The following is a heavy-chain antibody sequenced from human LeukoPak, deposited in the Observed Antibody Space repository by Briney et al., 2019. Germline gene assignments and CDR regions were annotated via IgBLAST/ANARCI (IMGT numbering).Heavy chain of an antibody. Sequence: GGSLRLSCAASGFTFSSYSMNWVRQAPGKGLEWVSSISSSSSYTYYADSVKGRFTISRDNAKNSLYLQMNSLRAEDTAVYYCARLDYGGRGTVIDYWGQGTLVTVSS. CDR2: ISSSSSYT. V-gene: IGHV3-21*01. J-gene: IGHJ4*02. D-gene: IGHD4-17*01. CDR1: GFTFSSYS. CDR3: ARLDYGGRGTVIDY.